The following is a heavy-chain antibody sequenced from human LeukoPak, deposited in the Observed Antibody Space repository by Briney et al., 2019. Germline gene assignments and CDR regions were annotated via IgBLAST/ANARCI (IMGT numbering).Heavy chain of an antibody. J-gene: IGHJ4*02. CDR1: GGSISSSSYY. V-gene: IGHV4-39*01. D-gene: IGHD3-22*01. CDR3: ARLRDSSGYYMGEYYFDY. Sequence: PSETLSLTCTVSGGSISSSSYYWGWIRQPPGKGLEWIGSIYYSGSTYYNPSLKSRVTISVDTSKNQFSLKLSSVTAADTAVYYCARLRDSSGYYMGEYYFDYWGQGTLVTVSS. CDR2: IYYSGST.